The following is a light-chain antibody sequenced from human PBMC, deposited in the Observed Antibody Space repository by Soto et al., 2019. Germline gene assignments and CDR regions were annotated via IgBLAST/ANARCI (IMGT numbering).Light chain of an antibody. CDR2: GAS. V-gene: IGKV3-15*01. Sequence: ATLRRAGEDRAIRCCTSSQSVANNLAWYQQKPGQAPRLLIYGASTRATGIPARFSGSASGREFTLTISGLQFPDFPVFQCKQYDERLSSIFRQGTRLEIK. CDR1: QSVANN. J-gene: IGKJ5*01. CDR3: KQYDERLSSI.